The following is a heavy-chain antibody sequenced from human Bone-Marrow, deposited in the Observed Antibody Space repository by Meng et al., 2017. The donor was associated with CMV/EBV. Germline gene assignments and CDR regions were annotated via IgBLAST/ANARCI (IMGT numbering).Heavy chain of an antibody. CDR3: ARGGYCSSTSCSENWFDP. CDR2: IYYSGST. J-gene: IGHJ5*02. CDR1: GCSISSSSYY. Sequence: QLQLQESGPGLVKPSXTLSLTCPXSGCSISSSSYYWGWIRQPPGKGLEWIGSIYYSGSTYYNPSLKSRVTISVDTSKNQFSLKLSSVTAADTAVYYCARGGYCSSTSCSENWFDPWGQGTLVTVSS. D-gene: IGHD2-2*01. V-gene: IGHV4-39*07.